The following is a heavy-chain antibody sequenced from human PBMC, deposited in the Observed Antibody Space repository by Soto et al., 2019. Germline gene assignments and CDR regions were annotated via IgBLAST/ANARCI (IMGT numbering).Heavy chain of an antibody. D-gene: IGHD2-8*01. J-gene: IGHJ4*02. CDR3: AREANEFDY. CDR1: GFTFSNYW. Sequence: GGSLRLSCVASGFTFSNYWMSWVRQAPGKGLEWVANIKQDGTEKYYVDSVKGRFTISRDNAKKSLYLQMNSLRAEDTDVYYCAREANEFDYWRQGTLVTVSS. V-gene: IGHV3-7*01. CDR2: IKQDGTEK.